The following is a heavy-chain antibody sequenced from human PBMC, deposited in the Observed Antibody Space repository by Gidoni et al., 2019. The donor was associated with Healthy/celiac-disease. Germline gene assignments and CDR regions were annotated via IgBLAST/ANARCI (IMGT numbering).Heavy chain of an antibody. D-gene: IGHD6-13*01. J-gene: IGHJ3*02. CDR2: IYYSGST. CDR1: GGASSRGGYY. CDR3: ASDRIAAAGPSWAFDI. Sequence: QVQLQESGPGLGKPSQTLSLTCTVPGGASSRGGYYWSWIRQHPGKGLEWLGDIYYSGSTYYTPSLKSRVTISVDTSKNQFSLKLSSVTAADTAVYYCASDRIAAAGPSWAFDIWGQGTMVTVSS. V-gene: IGHV4-31*03.